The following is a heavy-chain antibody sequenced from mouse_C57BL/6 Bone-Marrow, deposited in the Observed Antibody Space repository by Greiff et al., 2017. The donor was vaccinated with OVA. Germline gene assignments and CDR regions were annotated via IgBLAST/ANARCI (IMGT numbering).Heavy chain of an antibody. J-gene: IGHJ3*01. CDR3: TLGFTTVPLFAY. CDR2: IRLKSDNYAT. V-gene: IGHV6-3*01. D-gene: IGHD1-1*01. CDR1: GFSFRNYW. Sequence: EVMLVESGGGLVQPGGSMKLSCVASGFSFRNYWLNWVRPSPVKGLVWVAQIRLKSDNYATHYAESVKGRFTISRDDSKSSVYLQMNNLRAKDTGIYYCTLGFTTVPLFAYWGQGTLVTVSA.